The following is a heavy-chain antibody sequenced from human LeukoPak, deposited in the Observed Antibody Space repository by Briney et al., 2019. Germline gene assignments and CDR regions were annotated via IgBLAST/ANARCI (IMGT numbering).Heavy chain of an antibody. Sequence: ASVKVSCKASGYTFTGYYMHWVRQAPGQGLEWMGWINPNSGGSDYAQKFQGRVTMTRGTSISTAYMELSSLRSDDTAVYYCARSDSSGWLDYWGQGTLVTVSS. J-gene: IGHJ4*02. V-gene: IGHV1-2*02. CDR1: GYTFTGYY. CDR2: INPNSGGS. D-gene: IGHD6-19*01. CDR3: ARSDSSGWLDY.